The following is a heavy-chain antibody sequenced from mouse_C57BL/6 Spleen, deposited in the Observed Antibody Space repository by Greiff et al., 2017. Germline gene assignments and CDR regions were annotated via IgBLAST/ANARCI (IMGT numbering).Heavy chain of an antibody. CDR1: GYSITSGYY. CDR3: ARSDYDAYFDY. J-gene: IGHJ2*01. V-gene: IGHV3-6*01. Sequence: DVKLQESGPGLVKPSQSLSLTCSVTGYSITSGYYWNWIRQFPGNKLEWMGYISYDGSNNYNPSLKNRISITRDTSKNQFFLKLNSVTTEDTATYYCARSDYDAYFDYWGQGTTLTVSS. D-gene: IGHD2-4*01. CDR2: ISYDGSN.